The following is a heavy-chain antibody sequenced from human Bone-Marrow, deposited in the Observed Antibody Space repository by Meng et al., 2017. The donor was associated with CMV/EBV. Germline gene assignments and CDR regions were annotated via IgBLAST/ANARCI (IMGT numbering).Heavy chain of an antibody. CDR3: ARSGGFGERPLTFRYNWFDP. D-gene: IGHD3-10*01. CDR2: ISSSGSTI. Sequence: GESLKISCAASGFTFSDYYMSWTRQAPGKGLEWVSYISSSGSTIYYADSVKGRFTISRDNAKNSLYLQMNSLRAEDTAVYYCARSGGFGERPLTFRYNWFDPWGQGTRVTGSS. J-gene: IGHJ5*02. CDR1: GFTFSDYY. V-gene: IGHV3-11*01.